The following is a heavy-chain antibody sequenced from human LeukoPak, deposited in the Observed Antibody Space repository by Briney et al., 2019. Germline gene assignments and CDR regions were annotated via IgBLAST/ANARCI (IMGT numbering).Heavy chain of an antibody. V-gene: IGHV3-49*04. CDR2: IRSKAYGGTT. Sequence: GGSLRLSCTASGFTFGDYVMNWVRQAPGKGLEWVCFIRSKAYGGTTEYAASVKGRFTISRDDSKSIAYLQMNSLKTEDTAVYYCTRDQVRYSGSYYWFDPWGQGTLVTVSS. J-gene: IGHJ5*02. D-gene: IGHD1-26*01. CDR1: GFTFGDYV. CDR3: TRDQVRYSGSYYWFDP.